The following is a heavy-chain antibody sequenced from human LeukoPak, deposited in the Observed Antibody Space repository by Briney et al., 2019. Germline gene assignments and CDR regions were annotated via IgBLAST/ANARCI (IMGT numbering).Heavy chain of an antibody. Sequence: GGSLRLSCAASGFTFSNYGMHWVRQAPGKGLEWVAVISYDGSDKYYADSVKGRFSISRDNSKNTLYLQMNSLRAEDTAVYFCAKDADITAAGYYFDFWGQGTLVTVSS. CDR2: ISYDGSDK. CDR1: GFTFSNYG. CDR3: AKDADITAAGYYFDF. V-gene: IGHV3-30*18. D-gene: IGHD6-13*01. J-gene: IGHJ4*02.